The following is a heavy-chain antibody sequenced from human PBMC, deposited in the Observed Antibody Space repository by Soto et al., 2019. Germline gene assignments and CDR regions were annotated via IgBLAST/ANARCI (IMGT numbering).Heavy chain of an antibody. CDR1: GGSFSGYY. CDR3: ARELTGTGVVSGGSS. V-gene: IGHV4-34*01. J-gene: IGHJ4*02. Sequence: SETLSLTCAVYGGSFSGYYWSWIRQPPGKGLEWIGEINHSGSTNYNPSLKSRVTISVDTSKNQFSLKLSSVTAADTAVYYCARELTGTGVVSGGSSWGQGTLVTVSS. D-gene: IGHD2-15*01. CDR2: INHSGST.